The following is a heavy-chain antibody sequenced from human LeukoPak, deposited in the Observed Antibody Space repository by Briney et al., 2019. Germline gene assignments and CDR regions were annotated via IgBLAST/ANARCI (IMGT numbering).Heavy chain of an antibody. Sequence: LGESLKISCKGSGYSFNNYWISWVRPMPGKGLEWMGRIDPSDSYTNYSPSFQGRVTISADKSISTAYLQWSSLRASDTAMYYCARQSESSGGNLDWGQGTLVTVSS. CDR3: ARQSESSGGNLD. V-gene: IGHV5-10-1*01. CDR2: IDPSDSYT. D-gene: IGHD1-26*01. CDR1: GYSFNNYW. J-gene: IGHJ4*02.